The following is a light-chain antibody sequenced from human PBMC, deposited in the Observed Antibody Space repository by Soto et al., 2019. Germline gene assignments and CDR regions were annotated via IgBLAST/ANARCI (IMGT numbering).Light chain of an antibody. V-gene: IGLV2-8*01. J-gene: IGLJ2*01. CDR2: EVN. Sequence: QSALTQPPSASGSPGQSVTISCTGTSSDVGNYNYVSWYQQHPDKAPKLMIYEVNKRPSGVPDRFSGSKSGNTASLTVSGLQAEDEADYYCTSYAGSNNLGVFGGGTKLTVL. CDR1: SSDVGNYNY. CDR3: TSYAGSNNLGV.